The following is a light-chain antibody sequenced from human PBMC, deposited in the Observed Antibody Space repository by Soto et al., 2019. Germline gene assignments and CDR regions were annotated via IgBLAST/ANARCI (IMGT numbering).Light chain of an antibody. V-gene: IGKV1-27*01. CDR3: QKYSSVPV. CDR1: QDIRNF. J-gene: IGKJ3*01. Sequence: DIQMTQSPTSLSASVGDRVTITCRASQDIRNFVAWYQQKPGKAPKLRIYAASTLQSGVPSRFSGSGSGTDFTLTINSLPPEDVATYSCQKYSSVPVFGPGTKVEIK. CDR2: AAS.